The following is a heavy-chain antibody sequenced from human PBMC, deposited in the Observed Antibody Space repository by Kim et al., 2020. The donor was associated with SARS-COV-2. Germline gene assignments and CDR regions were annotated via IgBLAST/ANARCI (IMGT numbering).Heavy chain of an antibody. D-gene: IGHD3-16*01. CDR2: IWFDGSKR. Sequence: GGSLRLSCVASGFTFRTYGIHWVRQAPGKGLEWVACIWFDGSKRYYGDSVEGRFTISRDNSKNTVYLQMNSLRAEDTAVYFCGRLGGITGEYYYYGLDVWGQGTTVTVSS. J-gene: IGHJ6*02. CDR3: GRLGGITGEYYYYGLDV. V-gene: IGHV3-33*01. CDR1: GFTFRTYG.